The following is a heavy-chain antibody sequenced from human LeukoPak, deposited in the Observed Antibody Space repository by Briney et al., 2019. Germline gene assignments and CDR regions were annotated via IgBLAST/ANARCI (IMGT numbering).Heavy chain of an antibody. CDR1: GFTFSDYY. V-gene: IGHV3-11*04. D-gene: IGHD1-26*01. J-gene: IGHJ4*02. Sequence: GGSLRLSCAASGFTFSDYYMTWVRQAPGKGLEWVSYISSSSNTVYYADSVKGRLTVSRDDANNSLFVQMTNLRAEDTAVYYCARRAMGATSFDYWGQGTLVTVSS. CDR2: ISSSSNTV. CDR3: ARRAMGATSFDY.